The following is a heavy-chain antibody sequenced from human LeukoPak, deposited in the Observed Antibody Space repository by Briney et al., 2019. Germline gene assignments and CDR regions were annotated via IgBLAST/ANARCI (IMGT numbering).Heavy chain of an antibody. J-gene: IGHJ4*02. D-gene: IGHD3-10*02. CDR2: IGSSSSSI. CDR3: ARDHIGGMFRLFGF. V-gene: IGHV3-21*05. CDR1: GFTFSTYS. Sequence: GGSLRLSCAASGFTFSTYSFNWVRQTPGKGLEWVSYIGSSSSSIYYADSVKGRFTISRDNAKNTLYLQMDSLRAEDAAVYYCARDHIGGMFRLFGFWGQGTLVTVSS.